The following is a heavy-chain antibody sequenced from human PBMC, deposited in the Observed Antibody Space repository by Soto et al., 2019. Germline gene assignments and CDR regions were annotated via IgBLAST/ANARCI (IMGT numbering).Heavy chain of an antibody. V-gene: IGHV3-30-3*01. CDR2: IPYDGSNK. Sequence: GGSLRLSCAASGFTFSSYAMHWVRQAPGKGLEWVAVIPYDGSNKYYADSVKGRFTISRDNSKNTLYLQMNSLRAEDTAVYYCARDRDDSSGYSPYAHINYAFDIWGQGTMVTVSS. D-gene: IGHD3-22*01. J-gene: IGHJ3*02. CDR3: ARDRDDSSGYSPYAHINYAFDI. CDR1: GFTFSSYA.